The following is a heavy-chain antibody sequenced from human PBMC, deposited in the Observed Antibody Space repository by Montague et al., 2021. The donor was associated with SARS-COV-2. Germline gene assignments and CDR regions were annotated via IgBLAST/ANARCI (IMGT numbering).Heavy chain of an antibody. CDR3: ARETVSAAASEIDN. J-gene: IGHJ4*02. CDR1: GDSMSRSYHN. Sequence: LRLSCSVSGDSMSRSYHNWDWIRQPPGKGLEWIGTISYGGITYYSPSLKSRVTISVDTSKKQFSLKVTSMTAADTAVYYCARETVSAAASEIDNWGQGTLVTVSS. D-gene: IGHD2-2*01. V-gene: IGHV4-39*01. CDR2: ISYGGIT.